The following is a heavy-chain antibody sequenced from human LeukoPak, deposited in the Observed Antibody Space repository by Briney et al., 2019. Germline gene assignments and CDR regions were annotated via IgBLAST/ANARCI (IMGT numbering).Heavy chain of an antibody. CDR2: LNPDSAGT. J-gene: IGHJ6*02. CDR1: EYTFTDNY. Sequence: ASLKVSCKASEYTFTDNYIHWLRQAPGQGLEWMGWLNPDSAGTSYARKFQGRVSMTRDTSISTAYMELSGLTSDDTAIYYCARGGKQWLVRYYYGVDVWGQGTTVIVSS. V-gene: IGHV1-2*02. CDR3: ARGGKQWLVRYYYGVDV. D-gene: IGHD6-19*01.